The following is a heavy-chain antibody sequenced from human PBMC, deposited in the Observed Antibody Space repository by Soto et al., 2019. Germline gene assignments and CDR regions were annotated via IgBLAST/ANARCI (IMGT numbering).Heavy chain of an antibody. CDR3: AKPSWTTVTSSLEY. Sequence: EVQLLESGGGLVQPGGSLRLSCAASGFPFSNYAMSWVRQAPGKGLEWVSGISGSGGSTYYADSVKGRFTISRDNXTNTLYLQMDSLRAEDTAVYYCAKPSWTTVTSSLEYWGQGTLVTVSS. CDR2: ISGSGGST. V-gene: IGHV3-23*01. D-gene: IGHD4-17*01. CDR1: GFPFSNYA. J-gene: IGHJ4*02.